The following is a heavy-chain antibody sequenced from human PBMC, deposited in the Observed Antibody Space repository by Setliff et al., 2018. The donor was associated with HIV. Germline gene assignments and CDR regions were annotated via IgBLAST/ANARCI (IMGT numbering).Heavy chain of an antibody. V-gene: IGHV4-4*07. D-gene: IGHD3-16*01. CDR2: AFTSGIT. CDR3: AREPKGGDDRALDY. Sequence: SETLSLTCTVSGGSISGYFWSWIRQPAGKGLEWIGRAFTSGITNYSPSLKSRVTTSVDTSKNQFSLNLTSVTAADTAVYYCAREPKGGDDRALDYWGQGTLVTV. J-gene: IGHJ4*02. CDR1: GGSISGYF.